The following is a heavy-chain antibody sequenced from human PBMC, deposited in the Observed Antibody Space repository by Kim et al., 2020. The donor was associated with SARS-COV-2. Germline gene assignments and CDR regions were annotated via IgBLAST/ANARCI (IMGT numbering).Heavy chain of an antibody. CDR2: IYYSGST. D-gene: IGHD3-10*01. CDR1: GGSISSSSYY. J-gene: IGHJ5*02. V-gene: IGHV4-39*01. Sequence: SETLSLTCTVSGGSISSSSYYWGWIRQPPGKGLEWIGSIYYSGSTYYNPSLKSRVTISVDTSKNQFSLKLSSVTAADTAVYYCATPHMVRGVIGWFDPWGQGTLVTVSS. CDR3: ATPHMVRGVIGWFDP.